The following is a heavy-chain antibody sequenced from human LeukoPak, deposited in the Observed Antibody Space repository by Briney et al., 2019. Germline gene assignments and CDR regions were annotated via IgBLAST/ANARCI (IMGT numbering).Heavy chain of an antibody. Sequence: GGSLRLSCAASGFTFRNYGMSWVRQAPGKGLEWVSAISGSGGSTYYADSVKGRFTISRDNSKNTLYLQMNSLRAEDTAVYYCAKDQRIAVAGNDYWGQGTLVTVSS. CDR2: ISGSGGST. V-gene: IGHV3-23*01. CDR3: AKDQRIAVAGNDY. CDR1: GFTFRNYG. J-gene: IGHJ4*02. D-gene: IGHD6-19*01.